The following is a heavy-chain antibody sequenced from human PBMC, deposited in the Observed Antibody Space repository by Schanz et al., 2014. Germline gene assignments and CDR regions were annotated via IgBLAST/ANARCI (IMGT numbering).Heavy chain of an antibody. D-gene: IGHD5-12*01. CDR2: ISSSSSTI. CDR1: GLTFSSYG. CDR3: AKEKGGHSGYDLVS. Sequence: VQLVESGGGVVQPGRSLRLSCAASGLTFSSYGMNWVRQAPGKGLEWVSYISSSSSTIYYADSVKGRFTISRDNSKNMVFLQMTSLRAEDTAVYYCAKEKGGHSGYDLVSWGQGTLLIVSS. V-gene: IGHV3-48*01. J-gene: IGHJ5*02.